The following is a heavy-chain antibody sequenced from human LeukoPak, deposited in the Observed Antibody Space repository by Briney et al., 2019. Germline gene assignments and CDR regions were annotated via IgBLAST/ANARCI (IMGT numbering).Heavy chain of an antibody. CDR3: ARVRAPPSNSGWIDY. D-gene: IGHD6-19*01. CDR1: GFTFSSYA. V-gene: IGHV3-64*01. J-gene: IGHJ4*02. CDR2: ISSNGGST. Sequence: PGGSLRLSCAASGFTFSSYAMHWVRQAPGKGLEYVSAISSNGGSTYYTNSVKGRFTISRDNSKNTLYLQMGSLRAEDMAVYYCARVRAPPSNSGWIDYWGQGTLVTVSS.